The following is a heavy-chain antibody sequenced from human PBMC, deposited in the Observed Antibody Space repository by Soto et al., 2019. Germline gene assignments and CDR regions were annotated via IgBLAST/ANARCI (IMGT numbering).Heavy chain of an antibody. CDR1: GGSISSGGYS. V-gene: IGHV4-30-2*01. J-gene: IGHJ5*02. Sequence: SETLSLTCAVSGGSISSGGYSWSWIRQPPGKGLEWIGYIYHSGSTYYNPSLKSRVTISVDTSKNQFSLKLSSVTAADTAVYYCARDPMNPGGWFDPWGQGTLVTVSS. CDR3: ARDPMNPGGWFDP. D-gene: IGHD3-22*01. CDR2: IYHSGST.